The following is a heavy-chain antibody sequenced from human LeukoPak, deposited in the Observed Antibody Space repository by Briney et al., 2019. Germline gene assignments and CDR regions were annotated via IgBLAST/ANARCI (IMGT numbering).Heavy chain of an antibody. CDR3: AKRHSDYFFDY. Sequence: GGSLRLSCAASGFTFNSHAMTWVRQAPGKGLEWVSSIGASGGGTYYADSVKGRFTISRDDSKNTLYLQMSSLRAEDTAVYYCAKRHSDYFFDYWGQGTLVTVSS. CDR2: IGASGGGT. V-gene: IGHV3-23*01. CDR1: GFTFNSHA. J-gene: IGHJ4*02. D-gene: IGHD4-11*01.